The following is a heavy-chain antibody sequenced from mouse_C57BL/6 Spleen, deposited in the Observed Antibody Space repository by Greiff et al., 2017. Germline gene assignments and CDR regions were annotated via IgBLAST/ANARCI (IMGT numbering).Heavy chain of an antibody. D-gene: IGHD1-1*02. J-gene: IGHJ2*01. V-gene: IGHV1-15*01. CDR1: GYTFTDYE. CDR3: TRSGGNYLDY. CDR2: IDPETGGT. Sequence: QVHVKQSGAELVRPGASVTLSCKASGYTFTDYEMHWVKQTPVHGLEWIGAIDPETGGTAYNQKFKGKAILTADKSSSTAYMELRSLTSEDSAVYYCTRSGGNYLDYWGQGTTLTVSS.